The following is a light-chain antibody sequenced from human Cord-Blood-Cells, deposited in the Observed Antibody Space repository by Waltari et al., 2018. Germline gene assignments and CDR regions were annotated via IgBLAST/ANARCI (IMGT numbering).Light chain of an antibody. J-gene: IGKJ2*01. CDR1: QSISSY. V-gene: IGKV1-39*01. CDR3: QQSYSTPHP. CDR2: AAS. Sequence: DIQMTQSPSSLSASVGDRVTITCRASQSISSYLYWYQQKPGKAPKLLIYAASSLQSGVPSRFSGSGSETDVTLTISSLQPKDFATYYCQQSYSTPHPFGQGTKLEIK.